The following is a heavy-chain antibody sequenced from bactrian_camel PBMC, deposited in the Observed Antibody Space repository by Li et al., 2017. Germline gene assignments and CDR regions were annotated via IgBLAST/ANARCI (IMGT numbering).Heavy chain of an antibody. J-gene: IGHJ4*01. CDR3: AATFQAVPAAKVWLSPSVMLQGLRYNY. CDR1: GRTDRSYS. V-gene: IGHV3S55*01. CDR2: IEDNGRI. Sequence: QLVESGGGSVQAGESLRLTCTASGRTDRSYSMGWFRQDPGKEREGVACIEDNGRISYADSVKGRFTISKDNAKNTLYLQMNSLEPEDTAMYYCAATFQAVPAAKVWLSPSVMLQGLRYNYWGQGTQVTVS. D-gene: IGHD1*01.